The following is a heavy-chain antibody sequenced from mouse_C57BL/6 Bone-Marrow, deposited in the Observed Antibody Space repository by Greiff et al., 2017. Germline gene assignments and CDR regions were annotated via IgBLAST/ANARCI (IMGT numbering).Heavy chain of an antibody. Sequence: EVKLMESGGDLVKPGGSLKLSCAASGFTFSSYGMSWVRQTPDKRLEWVATISSGGSYTYYPDSVKGRFTISRDNAKNTLYLQMSSLKSEDTAMXYCARQALRSGDYWGQGTSVTVSS. CDR3: ARQALRSGDY. V-gene: IGHV5-6*01. CDR1: GFTFSSYG. CDR2: ISSGGSYT. J-gene: IGHJ4*01.